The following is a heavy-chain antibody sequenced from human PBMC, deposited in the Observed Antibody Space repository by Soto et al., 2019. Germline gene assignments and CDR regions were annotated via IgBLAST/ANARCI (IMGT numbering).Heavy chain of an antibody. CDR1: GGSISSYY. CDR3: ARETEYSSRESYYYYGTDV. CDR2: IYYSGST. Sequence: SETLSLTCTVSGGSISSYYWSWIRQPPGKGLEWIGYIYYSGSTNYNPSLKSRVTISVDTSKNQFSLKLSSVTAADTAVYYCARETEYSSRESYYYYGTDVWGQGTTVTVS. J-gene: IGHJ6*02. V-gene: IGHV4-59*01. D-gene: IGHD6-6*01.